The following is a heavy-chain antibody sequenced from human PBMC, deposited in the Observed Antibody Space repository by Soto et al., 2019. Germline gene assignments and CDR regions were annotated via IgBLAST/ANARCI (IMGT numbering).Heavy chain of an antibody. CDR2: IYYSGIT. D-gene: IGHD6-13*01. J-gene: IGHJ4*02. Sequence: LSLTCTVSGGSISSGGYYWGWVRQHPEKGLEWIGYIYYSGITYYNPSLKSRLTISVDTSENHFSLKLSSVTSADTAVYYCARVGAVFSPAYSFNFGGKEXLVPASS. V-gene: IGHV4-31*03. CDR1: GGSISSGGYY. CDR3: ARVGAVFSPAYSFNF.